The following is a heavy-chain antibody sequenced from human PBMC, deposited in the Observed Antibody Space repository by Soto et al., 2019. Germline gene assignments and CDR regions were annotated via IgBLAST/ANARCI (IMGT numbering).Heavy chain of an antibody. CDR3: ARGSHYYDSSGYYCVY. CDR2: IYYTGST. Sequence: SETLSLTFTVSGGSISSYYWSWIRQPPGKGLEFIGYIYYTGSTNYNPSLKSRVTISVDTSKNQFSLKLSSMTAADKAVYYCARGSHYYDSSGYYCVYWGQGSLVTVSS. CDR1: GGSISSYY. V-gene: IGHV4-59*01. D-gene: IGHD3-22*01. J-gene: IGHJ4*02.